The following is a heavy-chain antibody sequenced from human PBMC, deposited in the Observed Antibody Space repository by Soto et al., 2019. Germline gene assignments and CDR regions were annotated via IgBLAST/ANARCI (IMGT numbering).Heavy chain of an antibody. CDR2: ISDDGINK. Sequence: GGSVRLSCAASGVTFSTYAMHWVRQAPGKGLEWVAIISDDGINKYYADSVRGRFTISRDNSKNTVYLQMNSLRAEDTAVYYCAKVRERQNDAFDIWGQGTMVTVSS. CDR1: GVTFSTYA. V-gene: IGHV3-30-3*01. J-gene: IGHJ3*02. D-gene: IGHD1-26*01. CDR3: AKVRERQNDAFDI.